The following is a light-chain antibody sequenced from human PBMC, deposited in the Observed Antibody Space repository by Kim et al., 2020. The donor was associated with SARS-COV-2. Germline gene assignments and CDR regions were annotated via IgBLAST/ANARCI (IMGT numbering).Light chain of an antibody. V-gene: IGKV4-1*01. CDR3: MQATHWPFT. CDR2: WAS. J-gene: IGKJ3*01. Sequence: DIVMTQSPDSLAVSLGERATINCKSSQSVLYSSNNKNYLAWYQQKPGQPPKLLIYWASTRESGVPDRFSGSGSGASFTLRISRVEAEDVGVYYCMQATHWPFTFGPGTKVDIK. CDR1: QSVLYSSNNKNY.